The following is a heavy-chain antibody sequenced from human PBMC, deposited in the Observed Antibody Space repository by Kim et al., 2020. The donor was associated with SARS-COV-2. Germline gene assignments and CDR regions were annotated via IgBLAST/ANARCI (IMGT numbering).Heavy chain of an antibody. CDR1: GGSFSGYY. Sequence: SETLSLTCAVYGGSFSGYYWSWICQPPGKGLEWIGEINHSGSTNYNPSLKSRVTISVDTSKNQFSLKLSSVTAADTAVYYCARHDLFITMVRGVIKPYY. V-gene: IGHV4-34*01. CDR3: ARHDLFITMVRGVIKPYY. J-gene: IGHJ6*01. D-gene: IGHD3-10*01. CDR2: INHSGST.